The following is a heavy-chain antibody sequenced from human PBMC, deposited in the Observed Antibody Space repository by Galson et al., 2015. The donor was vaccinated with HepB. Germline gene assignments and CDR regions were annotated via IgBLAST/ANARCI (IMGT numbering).Heavy chain of an antibody. D-gene: IGHD5-24*01. Sequence: SLRLSCAASGFTFDDYAMHWVRQAPGKGPEWVSGISWNSGSIGYADSVKGRFTISRDNAKNSLYLQMNSLRAEDTALYYCAKDRVEMATIWEPNYFDYWGQGTLVTVSS. CDR2: ISWNSGSI. V-gene: IGHV3-9*01. J-gene: IGHJ4*02. CDR1: GFTFDDYA. CDR3: AKDRVEMATIWEPNYFDY.